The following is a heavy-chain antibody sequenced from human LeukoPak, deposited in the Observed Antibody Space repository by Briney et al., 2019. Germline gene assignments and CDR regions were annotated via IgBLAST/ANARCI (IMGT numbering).Heavy chain of an antibody. CDR1: GFTFSSSA. Sequence: PGGSLRLSCAGSGFTFSSSAMNWVRQVPGKGLEWVSSIDYDSSHIYYAASVRGRFSIFRDNARDSVYLQMDSLRADDTAVYYCARDPERYLRMGHYDYWGQGTLVIVSS. D-gene: IGHD3-16*01. CDR3: ARDPERYLRMGHYDY. J-gene: IGHJ4*02. CDR2: IDYDSSHI. V-gene: IGHV3-21*01.